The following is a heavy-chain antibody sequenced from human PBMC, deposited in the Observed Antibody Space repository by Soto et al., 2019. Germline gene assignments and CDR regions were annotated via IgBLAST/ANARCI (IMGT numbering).Heavy chain of an antibody. J-gene: IGHJ6*02. D-gene: IGHD6-19*01. CDR2: IIPIFGTA. Sequence: EQLVQSGAEVKKPGSSVKVSCKASGGTFSSYAISGVRQAPGQGLDWMGGIIPIFGTANYAQKFQGRVTITADESTSTAYMELSSLRSEDTAVYYCARAGSRGGSGRDDYYYGIDVWGQGTTVTVSS. CDR1: GGTFSSYA. V-gene: IGHV1-69*01. CDR3: ARAGSRGGSGRDDYYYGIDV.